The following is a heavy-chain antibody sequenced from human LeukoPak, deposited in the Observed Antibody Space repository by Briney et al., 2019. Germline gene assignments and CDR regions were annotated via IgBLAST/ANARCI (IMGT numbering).Heavy chain of an antibody. Sequence: VQPGGSLRLSCAASGFALSSHWVTWVRQVPGRGPEWVANVNRDGSETYYLDSVKGRFTISKDNAKNSLYLQMNSLRAEDTALYHCARNNGMDVWGQGTTVIVSS. J-gene: IGHJ6*02. CDR3: ARNNGMDV. CDR2: VNRDGSET. CDR1: GFALSSHW. V-gene: IGHV3-7*03.